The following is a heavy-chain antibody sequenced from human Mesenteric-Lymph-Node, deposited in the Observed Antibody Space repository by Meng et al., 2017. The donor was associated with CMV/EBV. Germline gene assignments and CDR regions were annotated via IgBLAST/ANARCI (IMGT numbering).Heavy chain of an antibody. D-gene: IGHD2-8*02. Sequence: SVGSTHCYWGCVRRPSGNGLTWLAPISSRPTSHSFPSLKTRVTISVATSRTQFSLRLRSVTAADPATYCCARQLAPYWADMTENFDSWGQGTLVTVSS. CDR1: SVGSTHCY. CDR3: ARQLAPYWADMTENFDS. J-gene: IGHJ4*02. CDR2: ISSRPTS. V-gene: IGHV4-39*01.